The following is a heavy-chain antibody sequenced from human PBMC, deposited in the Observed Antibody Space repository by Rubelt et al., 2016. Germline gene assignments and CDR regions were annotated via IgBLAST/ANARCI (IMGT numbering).Heavy chain of an antibody. J-gene: IGHJ4*02. CDR3: ARGYCSGGSCYYFDY. CDR2: INAGNGNT. V-gene: IGHV1-3*01. Sequence: QVQLVQSGAEVKKPGASVKVSCKASGYTFTSYAMHSVRQAPGQRLEWMGWINAGNGNTKYSQKFQGRVTITRDTSASTAYMELSSLRSEDTAVYYCARGYCSGGSCYYFDYWGQGTLVTVSS. CDR1: GYTFTSYA. D-gene: IGHD2-15*01.